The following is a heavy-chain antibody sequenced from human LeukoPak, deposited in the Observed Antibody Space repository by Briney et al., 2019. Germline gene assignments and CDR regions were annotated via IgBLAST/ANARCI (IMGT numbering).Heavy chain of an antibody. Sequence: PGGSLRLSCAASGFTFSNAWMSWVRQAPGKGLEWVGRIKSKTDGGTTDYAAPVKGRFTISRDDSKNTLYLQMNSLKTEDTAVYYCTTEDPHSSGRNGGYWGQGTLVTVSS. V-gene: IGHV3-15*01. CDR2: IKSKTDGGTT. CDR1: GFTFSNAW. J-gene: IGHJ4*02. D-gene: IGHD6-19*01. CDR3: TTEDPHSSGRNGGY.